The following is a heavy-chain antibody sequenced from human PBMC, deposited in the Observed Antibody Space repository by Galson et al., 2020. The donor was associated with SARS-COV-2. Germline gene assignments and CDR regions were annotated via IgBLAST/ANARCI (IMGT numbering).Heavy chain of an antibody. V-gene: IGHV4-34*01. CDR3: ARGLREGTEARYCSSTSCYSTVGYFDY. J-gene: IGHJ4*02. Sequence: ETSETLSLTCAVYGGSFSGYYWSWIRQPPGKGLEWIGEINHSGSTNYNPSLKSRVTISVDTSKNQFSLKLSSVTAADTAVYYCARGLREGTEARYCSSTSCYSTVGYFDYWGQGTLVTVSS. D-gene: IGHD2-2*01. CDR1: GGSFSGYY. CDR2: INHSGST.